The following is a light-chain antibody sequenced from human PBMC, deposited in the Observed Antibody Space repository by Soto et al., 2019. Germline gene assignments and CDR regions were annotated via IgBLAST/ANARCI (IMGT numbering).Light chain of an antibody. J-gene: IGLJ3*02. CDR3: VLYMGSGTWV. CDR1: SGSVSTGYY. V-gene: IGLV8-61*01. CDR2: STN. Sequence: QAVVTQEPSFSVSPGGTVTLTCGLSSGSVSTGYYPSWYQQTPGQAPRTLIYSTNTRSSGVPDRFSGSIHGNKAALTITGAEADDESDYYCVLYMGSGTWVFGGGTKLTV.